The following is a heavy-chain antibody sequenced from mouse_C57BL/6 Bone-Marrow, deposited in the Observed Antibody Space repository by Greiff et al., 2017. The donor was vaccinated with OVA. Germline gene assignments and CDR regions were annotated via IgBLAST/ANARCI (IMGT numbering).Heavy chain of an antibody. J-gene: IGHJ3*01. Sequence: SGAELVRPGASVTLSCKASGYTFTDYEMHWVKQTPVHGLEWIGAIDPETGGTAYNQKFKGKAILTADKSSSTAYMELRSLTSEDSAVYYCTRRYYGSPPWFAYWGQGTLVTVSA. CDR1: GYTFTDYE. V-gene: IGHV1-15*01. D-gene: IGHD1-1*01. CDR2: IDPETGGT. CDR3: TRRYYGSPPWFAY.